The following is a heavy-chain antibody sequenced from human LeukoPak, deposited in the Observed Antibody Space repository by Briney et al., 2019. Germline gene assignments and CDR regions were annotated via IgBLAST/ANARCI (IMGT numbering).Heavy chain of an antibody. J-gene: IGHJ4*02. D-gene: IGHD6-13*01. CDR1: GGSISSYY. Sequence: PSETLSLTCTVSGGSISSYYWSWIRQPPGKGLEWIGYIYYSGSTNYNPSLKSRVTVSVDTSKNQFSLKLSSVTAADTAVYYCARGIPSYGSSWYRGVGLFDYWGQGTLVTVSS. CDR2: IYYSGST. V-gene: IGHV4-59*01. CDR3: ARGIPSYGSSWYRGVGLFDY.